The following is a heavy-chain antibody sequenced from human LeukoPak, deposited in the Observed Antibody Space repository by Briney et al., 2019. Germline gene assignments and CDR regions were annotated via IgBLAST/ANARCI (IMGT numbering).Heavy chain of an antibody. D-gene: IGHD5/OR15-5a*01. Sequence: GASVKLSCKSSGYTFTGYYMHWVRQAPGQGLEWMGWINPNSGGTNYAQKFQGRVTMTRDTSISTAYMELSRLRSDDTAVYYCARCLGPAQDFDYWGQGTLVTVSS. V-gene: IGHV1-2*02. CDR2: INPNSGGT. CDR3: ARCLGPAQDFDY. J-gene: IGHJ4*02. CDR1: GYTFTGYY.